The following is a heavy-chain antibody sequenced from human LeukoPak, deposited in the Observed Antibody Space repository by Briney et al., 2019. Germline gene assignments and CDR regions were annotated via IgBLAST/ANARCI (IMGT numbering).Heavy chain of an antibody. D-gene: IGHD3-10*01. CDR1: LFTVSSNY. V-gene: IGHV3-53*01. CDR2: IYSGGST. Sequence: GGSLRLSCAASLFTVSSNYMSWVRQAPGKGLEWVSVIYSGGSTYYADSVTGRFTISRDNSNNTLYLQMNSPRAEDTAVYYCARGLRDAFDIWGQGTMVTVP. CDR3: ARGLRDAFDI. J-gene: IGHJ3*02.